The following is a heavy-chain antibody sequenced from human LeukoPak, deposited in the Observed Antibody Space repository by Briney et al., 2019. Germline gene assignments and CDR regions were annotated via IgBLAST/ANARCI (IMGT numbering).Heavy chain of an antibody. V-gene: IGHV3-64*01. Sequence: GGSLRLSCAASGLTFSSYAMHWVRQAPGKGLEYVSAISSNGGSTYYANSVKGRFTISRDNSKNTLYLQMGSLRAEDMAVYYCARPRAGGITSVWGAFDIWGQGTMVTVSS. J-gene: IGHJ3*02. CDR1: GLTFSSYA. D-gene: IGHD3-16*01. CDR2: ISSNGGST. CDR3: ARPRAGGITSVWGAFDI.